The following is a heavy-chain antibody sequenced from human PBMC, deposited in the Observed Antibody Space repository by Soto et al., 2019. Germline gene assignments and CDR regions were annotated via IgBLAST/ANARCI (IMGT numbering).Heavy chain of an antibody. CDR2: IIPIFGTA. CDR3: ARGSYSNPYYYYYGMDV. D-gene: IGHD4-4*01. V-gene: IGHV1-69*13. Sequence: ASVKVSCKASGGTFSSYAISWVRQAPGQGLEWMGGIIPIFGTANYAQKFQGRVTITADESTSTAYMELSSLRSEDTAVYYCARGSYSNPYYYYYGMDVWGQGTTVTVSS. CDR1: GGTFSSYA. J-gene: IGHJ6*02.